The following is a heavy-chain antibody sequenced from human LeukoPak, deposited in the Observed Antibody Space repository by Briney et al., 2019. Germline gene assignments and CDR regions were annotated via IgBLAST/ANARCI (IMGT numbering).Heavy chain of an antibody. CDR1: GGSFSGYY. Sequence: SETLSLTCAVYGGSFSGYYWSWIRQPPGKGLEWIGKINHSGSTNYNPSLKSRVTISVDTSKNQFSLKLSSVTAADTAVYYCARSIDYWGQGTLVTVSS. V-gene: IGHV4-34*01. CDR3: ARSIDY. CDR2: INHSGST. J-gene: IGHJ4*02.